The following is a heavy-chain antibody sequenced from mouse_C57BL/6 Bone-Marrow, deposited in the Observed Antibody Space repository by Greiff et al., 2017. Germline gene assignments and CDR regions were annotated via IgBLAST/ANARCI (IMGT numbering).Heavy chain of an antibody. Sequence: EVQLQQSGPELVKPGASVKISCKASGYTFTDYYMNWVKQSHGKSLEWIGDINPNNGGTSYNQKFKGKATLTVDKSSSTAYMELRSLTSEDSAVYYCARWLLLSFAYWGQGTLVTVSA. J-gene: IGHJ3*01. CDR2: INPNNGGT. CDR3: ARWLLLSFAY. CDR1: GYTFTDYY. V-gene: IGHV1-26*01. D-gene: IGHD2-3*01.